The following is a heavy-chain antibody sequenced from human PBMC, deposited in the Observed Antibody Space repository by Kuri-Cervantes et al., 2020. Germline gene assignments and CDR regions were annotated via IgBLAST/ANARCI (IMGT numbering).Heavy chain of an antibody. V-gene: IGHV3-53*01. D-gene: IGHD4-23*01. J-gene: IGHJ3*02. CDR2: IYSGGST. Sequence: GESLKISCAASEFTFSIYAMHWVRQAPGKGLEWVSVIYSGGSTYYADSVKGRFTISRDNSKNTLYLQMNSLRAEDTAVYYCAVDYGGNSDAFDIWGQGTMVTGSS. CDR1: EFTFSIYA. CDR3: AVDYGGNSDAFDI.